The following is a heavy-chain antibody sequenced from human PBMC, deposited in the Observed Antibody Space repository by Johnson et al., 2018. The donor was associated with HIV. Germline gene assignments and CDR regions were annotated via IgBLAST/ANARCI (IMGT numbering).Heavy chain of an antibody. CDR2: VSYDGSKK. CDR3: ALTDYGDYPQRVPDAFDI. Sequence: VQLVESGGGVVQPGRSLRLSCAASGFTFSSYAMHWVRQAPGKGLEWVAIVSYDGSKKYYADSVKGRFTISRDNSKNTLYLQMNSLRAEDTAVYYCALTDYGDYPQRVPDAFDIWGQGTMVTVSS. CDR1: GFTFSSYA. V-gene: IGHV3-30*04. D-gene: IGHD4-17*01. J-gene: IGHJ3*02.